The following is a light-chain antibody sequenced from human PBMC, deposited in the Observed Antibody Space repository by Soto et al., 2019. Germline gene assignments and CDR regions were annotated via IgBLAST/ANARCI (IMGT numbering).Light chain of an antibody. CDR1: QSVNSN. Sequence: EIVLTQSPATLSVSPGDRATLSCRASQSVNSNLAWYHLKPGQAPRLLIYDASIRAAGIPARFTGSESGTEFTLSISSLQSEDFAVYYCQQYDDWPWTFGHGTKVDIK. J-gene: IGKJ1*01. V-gene: IGKV3-15*01. CDR3: QQYDDWPWT. CDR2: DAS.